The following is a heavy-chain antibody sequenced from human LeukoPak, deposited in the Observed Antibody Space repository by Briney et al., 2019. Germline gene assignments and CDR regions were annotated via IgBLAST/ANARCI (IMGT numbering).Heavy chain of an antibody. Sequence: ASVKVSCKASGYTFTSYAMNWVRQAPGRGLEWMGWINTNTGNPTYAQGFTGRFVFSLDTSVSTAYLQISSLKAEDTAVYYCARVADYYGSGSYPEYYFDYWGQGTLVTVSS. J-gene: IGHJ4*02. V-gene: IGHV7-4-1*02. CDR3: ARVADYYGSGSYPEYYFDY. CDR2: INTNTGNP. D-gene: IGHD3-10*01. CDR1: GYTFTSYA.